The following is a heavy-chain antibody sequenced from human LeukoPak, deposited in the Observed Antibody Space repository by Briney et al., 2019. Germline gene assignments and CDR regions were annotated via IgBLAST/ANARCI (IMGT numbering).Heavy chain of an antibody. CDR2: IWYDGHNK. CDR1: GFTFSKYG. V-gene: IGHV3-33*03. CDR3: ATYYYDSSGYYFSPRFDY. Sequence: PGGSLRLSCVASGFTFSKYGMHWVRQAPGKGLEWLAIIWYDGHNKYYADSVKGRFTISRDNAKNSLYLQMNSLRAEDTAVYYCATYYYDSSGYYFSPRFDYWGQGTLVTVSS. D-gene: IGHD3-22*01. J-gene: IGHJ4*02.